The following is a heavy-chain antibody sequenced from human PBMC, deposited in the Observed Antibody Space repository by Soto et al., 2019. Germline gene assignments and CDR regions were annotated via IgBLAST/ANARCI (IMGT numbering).Heavy chain of an antibody. Sequence: LPLTCGVSGGSFSGYQWNWIRQSPGQGLEWIGEINHSGTTKSNPSLESRINLTVDTSKKQFSLKMFPVTAADTAIYYCARGWRFDPWGQGTQVTVSS. CDR3: ARGWRFDP. J-gene: IGHJ5*02. V-gene: IGHV4-34*01. CDR2: INHSGTT. CDR1: GGSFSGYQ. D-gene: IGHD1-1*01.